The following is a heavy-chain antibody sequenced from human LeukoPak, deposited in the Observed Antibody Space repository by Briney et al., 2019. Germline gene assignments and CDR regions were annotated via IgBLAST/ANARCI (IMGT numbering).Heavy chain of an antibody. V-gene: IGHV4-39*07. CDR1: GGSISSSSYY. Sequence: SETLSLTCTVSGGSISSSSYYWGWIRQPPGKGRAWSGSTYCSGSTYDNPSLKSGVTISVDTSNKQFFLKRSVVTAADTAVYFCATGPYSYDSSGVFDMWAQGTMVTVSS. CDR2: TYCSGST. J-gene: IGHJ3*02. D-gene: IGHD3-22*01. CDR3: ATGPYSYDSSGVFDM.